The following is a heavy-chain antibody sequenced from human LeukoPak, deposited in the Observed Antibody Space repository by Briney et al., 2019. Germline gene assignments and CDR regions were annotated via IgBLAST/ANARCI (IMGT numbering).Heavy chain of an antibody. CDR2: IYYSGST. Sequence: SETLSLTCTVSGGPISSYYWSWIRQPPGKGLEWIGYIYYSGSTNYNPSLKSRVTISVDTSKNQFSLKLSSVTAADTAVYYCARETDTSHAFDIWGQGTMVTVSS. V-gene: IGHV4-59*01. CDR1: GGPISSYY. D-gene: IGHD5-18*01. CDR3: ARETDTSHAFDI. J-gene: IGHJ3*02.